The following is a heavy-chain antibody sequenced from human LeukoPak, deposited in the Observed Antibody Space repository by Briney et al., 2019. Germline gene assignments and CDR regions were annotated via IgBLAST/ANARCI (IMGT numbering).Heavy chain of an antibody. CDR2: IYPGDSDT. J-gene: IGHJ5*02. Sequence: GESLKISCKGSGYRFTSNWIGWVRQMPGKGLELMGIIYPGDSDTTYSPSFQGQVTISVDKSISTAYLQWSSLKASDTAIYYCARRSGDGFNWFDPWGQGTLVIVSA. CDR1: GYRFTSNW. D-gene: IGHD4-17*01. CDR3: ARRSGDGFNWFDP. V-gene: IGHV5-51*01.